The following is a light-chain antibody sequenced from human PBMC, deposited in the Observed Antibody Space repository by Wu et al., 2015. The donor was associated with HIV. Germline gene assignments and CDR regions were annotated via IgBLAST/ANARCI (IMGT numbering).Light chain of an antibody. CDR3: QQRSDWPT. CDR1: QSVSRF. V-gene: IGKV3-11*01. CDR2: DTS. Sequence: EVVLTQSPATLSLSPGDRATLSCRASQSVSRFLAWYQQKPGQAPRLLIYDTSNRATGIPAGFSGSGSGTDFTLTISSLEPEDFAIYYCQQRSDWPTFGQGTKVEIK. J-gene: IGKJ1*01.